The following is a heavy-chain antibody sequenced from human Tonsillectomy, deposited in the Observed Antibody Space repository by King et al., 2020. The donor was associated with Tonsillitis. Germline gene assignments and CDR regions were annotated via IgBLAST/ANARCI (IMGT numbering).Heavy chain of an antibody. D-gene: IGHD6-13*01. CDR3: TRGGLAAAGNWSFDL. Sequence: QLVQSGAEVKKPGASVKVSCKASGYTFTNYYMHWVRQAPGQGLEWMGIINPSGGSTTYAQKFQGRVTMTRDTSTSTVYMELSSLRSEDTAVYYCTRGGLAAAGNWSFDLWGRGTLVTVSS. J-gene: IGHJ2*01. CDR1: GYTFTNYY. V-gene: IGHV1-46*01. CDR2: INPSGGST.